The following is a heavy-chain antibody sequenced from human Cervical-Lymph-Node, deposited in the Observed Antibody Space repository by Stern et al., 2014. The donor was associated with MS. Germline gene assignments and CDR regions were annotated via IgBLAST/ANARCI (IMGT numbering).Heavy chain of an antibody. CDR3: ASGTGSKRPTGNY. J-gene: IGHJ4*02. CDR2: INPSGDSA. CDR1: GYSFTSHY. D-gene: IGHD3/OR15-3a*01. Sequence: QMQLVQSGAEVKKPGASVKVSCKASGYSFTSHYMHWVRQAPGQGLEWVGIINPSGDSASYAQKLQGRVTMTRDTSTSKVYMELSSLRSEDTAVYYCASGTGSKRPTGNYWGQGTLVTVSS. V-gene: IGHV1-46*01.